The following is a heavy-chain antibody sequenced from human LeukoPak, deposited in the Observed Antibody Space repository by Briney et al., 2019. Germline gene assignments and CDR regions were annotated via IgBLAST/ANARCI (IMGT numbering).Heavy chain of an antibody. V-gene: IGHV1-2*02. D-gene: IGHD1-26*01. Sequence: GASVKVSCKASGYTFTGYYMHWVRQAPGQGLEWMGWINPNSGGTNYAQKFQGRVTMTRDTSISTAYMELSSLGSDDTAVYYCARASGSYPDFDCWGQGTLVTVSS. CDR3: ARASGSYPDFDC. CDR2: INPNSGGT. CDR1: GYTFTGYY. J-gene: IGHJ4*02.